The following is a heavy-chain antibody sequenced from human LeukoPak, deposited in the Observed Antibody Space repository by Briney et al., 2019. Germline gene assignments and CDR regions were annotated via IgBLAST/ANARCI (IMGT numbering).Heavy chain of an antibody. CDR3: ARVWGYSTGRQPPTARADFDH. Sequence: SVKVSCKASGDTFNNYAISWVRQAPGQGLEWMGVIIPIFGTANYAQKFQDRVTITTDESTSTAFMEPSSLRSEDTAVYYCARVWGYSTGRQPPTARADFDHWGQGTLVTVSS. V-gene: IGHV1-69*05. CDR1: GDTFNNYA. J-gene: IGHJ4*02. CDR2: IIPIFGTA. D-gene: IGHD6-19*01.